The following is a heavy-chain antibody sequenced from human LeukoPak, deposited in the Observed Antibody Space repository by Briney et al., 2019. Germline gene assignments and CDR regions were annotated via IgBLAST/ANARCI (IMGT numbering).Heavy chain of an antibody. D-gene: IGHD3-16*02. CDR3: ARSPYDYVWGSYRNPYYFDY. V-gene: IGHV4-39*01. J-gene: IGHJ4*02. Sequence: SETLSLTCTVSGGSISSSSYYWGWIRQPPGKGLEWIGSIYYSGSTYYNPSLKSRVTISVDTSKNQFSLKLSSVTAADTAVYYCARSPYDYVWGSYRNPYYFDYWGQGTLVTVYS. CDR2: IYYSGST. CDR1: GGSISSSSYY.